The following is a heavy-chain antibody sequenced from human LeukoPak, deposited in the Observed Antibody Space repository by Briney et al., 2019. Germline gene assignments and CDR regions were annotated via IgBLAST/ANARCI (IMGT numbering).Heavy chain of an antibody. Sequence: SETLSLTCTVSGGSISSYYWSWIRQPPGKGLEWIGYIYYSGSTNYNPSLKSRVTISVDTSKNQFSLKLSSVTAADTAVYYCARALYVWGSYRSHPYFDYWGQGTLVTVSS. CDR1: GGSISSYY. J-gene: IGHJ4*02. V-gene: IGHV4-59*08. CDR3: ARALYVWGSYRSHPYFDY. D-gene: IGHD3-16*02. CDR2: IYYSGST.